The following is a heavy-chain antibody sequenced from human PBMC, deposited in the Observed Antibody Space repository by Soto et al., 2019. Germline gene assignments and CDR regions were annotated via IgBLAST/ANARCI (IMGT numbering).Heavy chain of an antibody. CDR3: WTTGTKADAFDI. J-gene: IGHJ3*02. V-gene: IGHV4-39*03. CDR2: IYYSGST. Sequence: QLQLQESGPGLVKPSETLSLTCTVSGGSISSSSYYWGWIRQPPGKGLEWIGSIYYSGSTYYNPSLKSRVTISVETSKSEFGLELSSVIGADTAVYYAWTTGTKADAFDIWGQGTMVTVSS. D-gene: IGHD4-17*01. CDR1: GGSISSSSYY.